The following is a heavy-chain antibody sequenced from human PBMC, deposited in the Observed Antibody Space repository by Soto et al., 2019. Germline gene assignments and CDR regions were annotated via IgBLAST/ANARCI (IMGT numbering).Heavy chain of an antibody. Sequence: EVHLVESGGGLVQPGESLRLSCGGSGFTFSSYWMHWVRQAPGKGLVWVSRINSAGSSINYADSVKGRFTISRDNAKNTLYLQMNRLRAEDTAVYYCARAGSYRFDYWGQGTLVTVSS. V-gene: IGHV3-74*01. CDR1: GFTFSSYW. D-gene: IGHD3-10*01. J-gene: IGHJ4*02. CDR2: INSAGSSI. CDR3: ARAGSYRFDY.